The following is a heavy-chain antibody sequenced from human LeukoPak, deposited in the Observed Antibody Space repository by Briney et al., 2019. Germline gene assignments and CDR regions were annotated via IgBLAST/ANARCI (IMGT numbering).Heavy chain of an antibody. D-gene: IGHD2-2*01. CDR2: ISYDGSNK. V-gene: IGHV3-30*04. CDR3: ARGPGYCSSTSCSGLDP. Sequence: GGSLRLSCAASGFTFSSYVMHWVRQAPGKGLEWVAVISYDGSNKYYADSVKGRFTISRDNSKNTLYLQMNSLRAEDTAVYYCARGPGYCSSTSCSGLDPWGQGTLVTVSS. CDR1: GFTFSSYV. J-gene: IGHJ5*02.